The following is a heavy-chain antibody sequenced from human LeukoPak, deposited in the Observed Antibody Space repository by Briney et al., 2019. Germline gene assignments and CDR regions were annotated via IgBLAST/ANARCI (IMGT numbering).Heavy chain of an antibody. V-gene: IGHV1-3*01. D-gene: IGHD5-12*01. J-gene: IGHJ4*02. CDR3: ARIYDYGGSFDY. CDR1: GYTFTSYA. CDR2: INAGNGNT. Sequence: ASVKVSCKASGYTFTSYAMHWVRQAPGQRLEWMGWINAGNGNTKYSQKFQGRVTITRDTSASTAYMELSSLRSEDTAVYYCARIYDYGGSFDYWGQGTLVTVSS.